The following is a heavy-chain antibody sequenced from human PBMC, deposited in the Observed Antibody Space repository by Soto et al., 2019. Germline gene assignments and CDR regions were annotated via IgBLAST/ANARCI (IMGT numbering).Heavy chain of an antibody. CDR1: GGSISSSSYY. CDR3: ARTMTDPNYYYYMDV. D-gene: IGHD3-3*01. V-gene: IGHV4-39*01. CDR2: IYYSGST. J-gene: IGHJ6*03. Sequence: QLQLQESGPGLVKPSETLSLTCTVSGGSISSSSYYWGWIRQPPGKGLEWIGSIYYSGSTCYNQSLKSRVTISVDTSKNQFSLKLSSVTAADTAVYYCARTMTDPNYYYYMDVWGKGTTVTVSS.